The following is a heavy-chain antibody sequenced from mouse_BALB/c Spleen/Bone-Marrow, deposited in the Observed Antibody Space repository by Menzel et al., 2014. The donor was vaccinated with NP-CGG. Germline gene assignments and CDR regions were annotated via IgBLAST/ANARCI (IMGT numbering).Heavy chain of an antibody. CDR3: ARGRDWFDY. CDR2: INSNGGST. J-gene: IGHJ2*01. Sequence: EVKLMESGGGLVQPGGSLKLSCAASGFTFSSYGMSWVRQTPDKRLELVASINSNGGSTYYPDSVKGRFTISRDNAKKTLSLQMSSLKSEDTAVYYCARGRDWFDYWGQGTTLTVSS. CDR1: GFTFSSYG. D-gene: IGHD3-3*01. V-gene: IGHV5-6-3*01.